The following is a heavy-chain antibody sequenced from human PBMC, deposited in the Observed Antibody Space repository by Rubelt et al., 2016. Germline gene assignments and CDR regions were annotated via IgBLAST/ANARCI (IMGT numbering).Heavy chain of an antibody. J-gene: IGHJ4*02. Sequence: PGGSLRLSCSASGFTFSSYAMHWVRQAPGKGLEYVSGISSNGGSTFYADSVKGRFTISRDNSKNTLYLQMSSLRAEDTAVYYCVKGSSRDGYNDWGQGTLVTVSS. CDR3: VKGSSRDGYND. V-gene: IGHV3-64D*06. D-gene: IGHD5-24*01. CDR1: GFTFSSYA. CDR2: ISSNGGST.